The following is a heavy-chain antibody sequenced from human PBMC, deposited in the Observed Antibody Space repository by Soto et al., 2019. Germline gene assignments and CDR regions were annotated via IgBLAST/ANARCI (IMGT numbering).Heavy chain of an antibody. CDR2: IIPIFGTA. CDR1: GGTFSSYA. CDR3: ARDRSYYDSSGYYHRAFDI. Sequence: QVQLVQSGAEVKKPGSSVKVSCKASGGTFSSYAISWVRQAPGQGLEWMGGIIPIFGTANYAQKFQGRVTITADESASTAYMELSSLRSEDTDVYYCARDRSYYDSSGYYHRAFDIWGQGTMVTVSS. V-gene: IGHV1-69*01. D-gene: IGHD3-22*01. J-gene: IGHJ3*02.